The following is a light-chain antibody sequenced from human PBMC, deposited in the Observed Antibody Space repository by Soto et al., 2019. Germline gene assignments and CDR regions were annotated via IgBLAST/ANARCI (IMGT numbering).Light chain of an antibody. CDR1: QSINNW. CDR2: RAS. V-gene: IGKV1-5*03. Sequence: DIQMTQSPSTLSASVGDRVTITCRASQSINNWLAWYQQKPGKAPKLLICRASSLENGVPSRFSGRGSGTEFIFTITRLQPDDFATYYCQQYSSASTFGQGTKVEI. J-gene: IGKJ1*01. CDR3: QQYSSAST.